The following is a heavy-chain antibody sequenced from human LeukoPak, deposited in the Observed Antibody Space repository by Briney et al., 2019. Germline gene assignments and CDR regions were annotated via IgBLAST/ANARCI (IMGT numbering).Heavy chain of an antibody. Sequence: SETLSLTCTVSGGSISSYYWSWIRQPAGKGLEWIGRIYTSGSTNYNASLKSRVSMSVDTSKNQFSLRLSSVTATDTAVFYCARENSGSYREFDYWGQGTLVTVSS. CDR1: GGSISSYY. CDR2: IYTSGST. J-gene: IGHJ4*02. CDR3: ARENSGSYREFDY. D-gene: IGHD1-26*01. V-gene: IGHV4-4*07.